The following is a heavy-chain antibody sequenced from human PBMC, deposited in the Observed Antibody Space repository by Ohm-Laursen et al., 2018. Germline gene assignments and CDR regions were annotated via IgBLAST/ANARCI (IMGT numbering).Heavy chain of an antibody. Sequence: SLRLSCSATGFTFSTFGMHWVRQAPGKGLEWVAVIWYDGINKYYADSVKGRFTISRDNSKNTLYLQMNSLRAEDTAVYYCAKDYYYDSSGYYSPLHWGQGTLVTVSS. CDR2: IWYDGINK. V-gene: IGHV3-33*06. J-gene: IGHJ1*01. CDR3: AKDYYYDSSGYYSPLH. D-gene: IGHD3-22*01. CDR1: GFTFSTFG.